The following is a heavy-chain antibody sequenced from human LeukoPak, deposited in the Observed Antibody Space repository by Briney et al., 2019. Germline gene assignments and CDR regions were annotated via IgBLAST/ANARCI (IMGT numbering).Heavy chain of an antibody. D-gene: IGHD5-18*01. J-gene: IGHJ4*02. V-gene: IGHV1-69*13. CDR1: GGTFSSYA. Sequence: SVKVSCXASGGTFSSYAISWVRQAPGQGLEWMGGIIPIFGTANYAQKFQGRVTITADESTSTAYMELSSLRSEDTAVYYCARAGTAMSTLDYWGQGTLVTVSS. CDR3: ARAGTAMSTLDY. CDR2: IIPIFGTA.